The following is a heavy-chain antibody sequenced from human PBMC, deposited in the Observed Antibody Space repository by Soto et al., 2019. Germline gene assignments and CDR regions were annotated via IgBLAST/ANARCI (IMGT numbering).Heavy chain of an antibody. Sequence: PGGSLRLSCEVSGFTFSRYSMSWVRHSPGKGLEWVAKIPQDGVDGHYADSVKGRCTISRDNGKNSLYLQLNNLRAEDAAVYYCARDHLILPAHDFFYGSDVWGRGATVTVSS. J-gene: IGHJ6*02. CDR2: IPQDGVDG. CDR3: ARDHLILPAHDFFYGSDV. CDR1: GFTFSRYS. V-gene: IGHV3-7*03. D-gene: IGHD2-21*02.